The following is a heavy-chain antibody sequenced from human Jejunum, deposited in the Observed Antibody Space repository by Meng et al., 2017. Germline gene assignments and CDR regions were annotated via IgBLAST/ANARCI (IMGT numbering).Heavy chain of an antibody. V-gene: IGHV3-7*01. CDR1: GFSFSDSW. Sequence: GGSLRLSCGASGFSFSDSWMNWVRQAPGKGLEWVANINTDGSGKYYVDSVKGRFTISRDNAKNSLSLQMNSLRAEDTAIYYCTRVSLGSLSDHWGQGSLGTVSS. CDR2: INTDGSGK. D-gene: IGHD1-26*01. J-gene: IGHJ4*02. CDR3: TRVSLGSLSDH.